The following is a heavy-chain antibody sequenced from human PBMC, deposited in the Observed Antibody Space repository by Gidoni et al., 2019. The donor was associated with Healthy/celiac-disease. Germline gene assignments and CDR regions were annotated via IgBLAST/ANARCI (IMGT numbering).Heavy chain of an antibody. J-gene: IGHJ4*02. D-gene: IGHD3-3*01. V-gene: IGHV1-18*01. CDR1: GYNFTSYG. CDR3: ARGEDDFWSGPTADY. CDR2: ISAYNGNT. Sequence: QVQLVQSGAEVKKPGASVKVSCKASGYNFTSYGISWVRQAPGQGLEWMGWISAYNGNTNYAQKLQGRVTMTTDTSTSTAYMVLRSLRSDDTAVYYCARGEDDFWSGPTADYWGQGTLVTVSS.